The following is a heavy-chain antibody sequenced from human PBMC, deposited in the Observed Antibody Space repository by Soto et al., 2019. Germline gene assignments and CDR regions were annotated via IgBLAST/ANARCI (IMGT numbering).Heavy chain of an antibody. CDR3: ARQEYDILTGTSRFLYYGMDV. J-gene: IGHJ6*02. V-gene: IGHV5-10-1*01. CDR2: IDPSDSYT. CDR1: GYSFTSYW. D-gene: IGHD3-9*01. Sequence: GESLKISCKGSGYSFTSYWISWVRQMPGKGLEWMGRIDPSDSYTNYSPSYQGHVTISADKSISTAYLQWSSLKASDTAMYYCARQEYDILTGTSRFLYYGMDVWCQGTTGTVSS.